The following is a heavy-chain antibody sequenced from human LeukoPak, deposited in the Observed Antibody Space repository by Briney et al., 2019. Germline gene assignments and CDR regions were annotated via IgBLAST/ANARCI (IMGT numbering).Heavy chain of an antibody. Sequence: GVSLRLSCAASGFTFSSYSMNWVRQAPGKGLEWVSYISSSSSTIYYADSVKGRFTISRGNAKNSLYLQMNSLRAEDTAVYYCAREGMVAHFDYWGQGTLVTVSS. CDR2: ISSSSSTI. J-gene: IGHJ4*02. D-gene: IGHD3-10*01. CDR3: AREGMVAHFDY. CDR1: GFTFSSYS. V-gene: IGHV3-48*01.